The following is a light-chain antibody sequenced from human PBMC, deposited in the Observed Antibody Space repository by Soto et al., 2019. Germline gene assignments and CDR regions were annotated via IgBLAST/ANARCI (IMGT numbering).Light chain of an antibody. CDR3: QQSYIVPYT. CDR1: ENIRNY. V-gene: IGKV1-39*01. J-gene: IGKJ2*01. CDR2: VGS. Sequence: DIRMTQSPSSLSASVGDRVTISCRSSENIRNYLIWYRQKPGKAPELLMYVGSTLESGVPSRFSGSGLGTDFTLTIKSLQPEDFGVYYCQQSYIVPYTFGRGTSLDI.